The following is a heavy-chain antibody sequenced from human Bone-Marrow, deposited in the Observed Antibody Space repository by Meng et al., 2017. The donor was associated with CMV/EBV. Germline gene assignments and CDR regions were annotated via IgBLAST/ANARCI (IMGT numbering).Heavy chain of an antibody. CDR1: GGSVSSGSYY. V-gene: IGHV4-39*07. J-gene: IGHJ2*01. CDR2: IYHSGST. D-gene: IGHD3-10*01. Sequence: SETLSLTCTVSGGSVSSGSYYWSWTRQPPGKGLEWIGSIYHSGSTYYNPSLKSRVTISVDTSKNQFSLKLSSVTAADTAVYYCARDPAYYYGSGSYPFWYFDLWGRGTLVTVSS. CDR3: ARDPAYYYGSGSYPFWYFDL.